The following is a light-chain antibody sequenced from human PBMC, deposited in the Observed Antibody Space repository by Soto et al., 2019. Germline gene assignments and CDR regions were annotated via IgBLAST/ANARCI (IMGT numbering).Light chain of an antibody. J-gene: IGKJ2*01. V-gene: IGKV3-20*01. CDR2: GSS. Sequence: EMVLTQSPGTLSLSPGERATLSCRASQIVSTTYLAWYQQKPGQAPRLLIYGSSSRAPGIADRFSGSGSGTDFPLTISRLEREDFAVYYCQLYGTSPMYTFGQGTKLDI. CDR1: QIVSTTY. CDR3: QLYGTSPMYT.